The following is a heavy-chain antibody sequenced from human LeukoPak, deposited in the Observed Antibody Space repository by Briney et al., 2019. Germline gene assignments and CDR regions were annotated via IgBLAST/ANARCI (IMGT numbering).Heavy chain of an antibody. CDR1: GYAFTSYD. CDR3: AREGVGPTVFDAFDI. J-gene: IGHJ3*02. V-gene: IGHV1-8*01. D-gene: IGHD4-17*01. Sequence: ASVKVSCKASGYAFTSYDINWVRQATGRGLEWMGWMNPNSGNTGYAQKFQGRVTMTRNTSISTAYMELSSLRSEDTAVYYCAREGVGPTVFDAFDIWGQGTMVTVSS. CDR2: MNPNSGNT.